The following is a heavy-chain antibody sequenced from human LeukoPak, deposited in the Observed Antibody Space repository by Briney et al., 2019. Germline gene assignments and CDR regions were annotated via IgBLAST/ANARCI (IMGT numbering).Heavy chain of an antibody. CDR1: GFTFSSYG. J-gene: IGHJ4*02. CDR3: SMAVGYYGSGSSDFDY. V-gene: IGHV3-30*03. Sequence: GGSLRLSCAASGFTFSSYGMHWVRQAPGKGLEWVAVISYDGSNKYYADSAKGRFTISRDNSKNTLYLQMNSLRAEDTAVYYCSMAVGYYGSGSSDFDYWGQGTLVTVSS. CDR2: ISYDGSNK. D-gene: IGHD3-10*01.